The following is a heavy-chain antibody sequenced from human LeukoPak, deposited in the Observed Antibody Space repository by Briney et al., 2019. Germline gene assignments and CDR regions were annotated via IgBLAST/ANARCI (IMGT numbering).Heavy chain of an antibody. CDR2: IYPGDSDT. J-gene: IGHJ6*03. Sequence: GESLKISCKGSGYSFTSYWIGWARQMPGKGLEWMGIIYPGDSDTRYSPSFQGQVTISADKSISTAYLQWSSLKASDTAMYYCARHVDGRTKYYYYYMDVWGKGTTVTVSS. CDR3: ARHVDGRTKYYYYYMDV. CDR1: GYSFTSYW. D-gene: IGHD1-7*01. V-gene: IGHV5-51*01.